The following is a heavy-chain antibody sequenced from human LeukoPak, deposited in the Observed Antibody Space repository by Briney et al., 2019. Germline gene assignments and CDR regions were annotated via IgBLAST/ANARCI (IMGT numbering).Heavy chain of an antibody. V-gene: IGHV1-2*06. CDR2: INPNSGGT. J-gene: IGHJ4*02. CDR3: ARGARVDTAMADLDY. CDR1: GYTFTVYY. Sequence: ASVKVSCKASGYTFTVYYMHWVRQAPGQGPEWMGRINPNSGGTNYAQKFQGRVTMTRDTSISTAYMELTRLRSDDTAVYFCARGARVDTAMADLDYWGQGTLVTVSS. D-gene: IGHD5-18*01.